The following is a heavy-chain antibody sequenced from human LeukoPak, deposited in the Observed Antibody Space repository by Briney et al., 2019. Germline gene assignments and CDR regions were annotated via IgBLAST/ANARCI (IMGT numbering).Heavy chain of an antibody. J-gene: IGHJ6*03. V-gene: IGHV3-7*01. Sequence: GGSPRLSCTASGFTFSSYWMSWVRQAPGKGLEWVANIKQDGSEKYYVDSVKGRLTISRDNAKNSLCLQMNSLRAEDTAVYYCARNGGYYYYYMDVWGKGTTVTVSS. CDR3: ARNGGYYYYYMDV. D-gene: IGHD2-8*01. CDR1: GFTFSSYW. CDR2: IKQDGSEK.